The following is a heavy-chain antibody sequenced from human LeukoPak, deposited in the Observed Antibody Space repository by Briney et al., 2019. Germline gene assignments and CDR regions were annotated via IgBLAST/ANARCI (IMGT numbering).Heavy chain of an antibody. J-gene: IGHJ5*02. CDR1: GGSISSYY. CDR3: ARGGGRYYGSGSPNWFDP. D-gene: IGHD3-10*01. V-gene: IGHV4-59*08. Sequence: PSETLSLTCTVSGGSISSYYWTWIRQPPGKGLEWVGYINYSGNTNHNPSLTGRVTISVDMSKSQFSLKLSSVTAADTAVYYCARGGGRYYGSGSPNWFDPWGQGTLVTVSS. CDR2: INYSGNT.